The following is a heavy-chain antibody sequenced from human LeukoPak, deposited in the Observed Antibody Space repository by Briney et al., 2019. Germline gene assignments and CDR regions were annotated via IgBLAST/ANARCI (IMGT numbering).Heavy chain of an antibody. J-gene: IGHJ5*02. Sequence: ASVKVSCKASGGTFSSYAISWVRQAPGQGLEWMGGIIPIFGTANYAQKFQGRVTITADESTSTAYMELSSLRSEDTAVYYCARSTFGVVSNWFDPWGQGTLVTVSS. CDR1: GGTFSSYA. V-gene: IGHV1-69*01. CDR3: ARSTFGVVSNWFDP. D-gene: IGHD3-3*01. CDR2: IIPIFGTA.